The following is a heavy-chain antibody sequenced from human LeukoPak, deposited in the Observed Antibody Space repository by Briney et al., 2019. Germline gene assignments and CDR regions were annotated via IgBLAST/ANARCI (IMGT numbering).Heavy chain of an antibody. D-gene: IGHD2-8*01. V-gene: IGHV4-31*03. CDR2: IYYSGST. J-gene: IGHJ3*02. CDR1: GGSISISSGGYY. Sequence: PSQTLSLTCTVSGGSISISSGGYYWSWIRQHPGKGLEWIGYIYYSGSTYYNPSLESRVIISVDMSKNQFSLKLSSVTAADTAVYYCARGGTLYPTPGAFDIWGQGTMVTVSS. CDR3: ARGGTLYPTPGAFDI.